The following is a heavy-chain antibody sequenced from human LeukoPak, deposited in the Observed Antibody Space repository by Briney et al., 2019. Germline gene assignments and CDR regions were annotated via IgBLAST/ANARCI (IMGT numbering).Heavy chain of an antibody. V-gene: IGHV3-11*05. CDR2: ISSSSSYT. Sequence: PGGSLRLSCAASGFTFSDYYMSWIRQAPGKGLEWVSYISSSSSYTNYADSVKGRFTISRDNAKNSLYLQMNSLRAEDTAVYYCAKDLHWGLDYWGQGTLVTVSS. CDR1: GFTFSDYY. J-gene: IGHJ4*02. CDR3: AKDLHWGLDY. D-gene: IGHD7-27*01.